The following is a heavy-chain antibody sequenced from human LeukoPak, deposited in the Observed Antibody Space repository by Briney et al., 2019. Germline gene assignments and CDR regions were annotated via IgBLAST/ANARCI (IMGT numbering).Heavy chain of an antibody. J-gene: IGHJ4*02. V-gene: IGHV3-7*01. Sequence: GGSLRLSCAASGFTFSSYWMSWVRQAPGKGLEWVANIKQDGSEKYYVDSVKGRFTISRDNAKNSLYLQMNSLRAEDTAVYYCARALYYYDSSGYPYFDYWGQGTLVTVSS. CDR1: GFTFSSYW. D-gene: IGHD3-22*01. CDR3: ARALYYYDSSGYPYFDY. CDR2: IKQDGSEK.